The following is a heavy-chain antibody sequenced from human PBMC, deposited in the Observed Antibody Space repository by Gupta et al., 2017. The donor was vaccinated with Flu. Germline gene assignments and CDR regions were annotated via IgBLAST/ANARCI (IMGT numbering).Heavy chain of an antibody. D-gene: IGHD2-2*03. V-gene: IGHV4-39*01. J-gene: IGHJ5*02. CDR3: ARHVAIVVVPAAMEFDP. CDR1: GGSISSSSYY. CDR2: IYYSGST. Sequence: QLQLQESGPGLVKPSETLSLTCTVSGGSISSSSYYWGWSRQPPGKGLEWIGSIYYSGSTYYNPSLKSRVTISVDTSKNQFSLKLSSVTAADTAVYYCARHVAIVVVPAAMEFDPWGQGTLVTVSS.